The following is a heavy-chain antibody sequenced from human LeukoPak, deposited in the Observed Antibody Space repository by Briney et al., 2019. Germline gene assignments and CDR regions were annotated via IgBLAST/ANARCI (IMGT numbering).Heavy chain of an antibody. J-gene: IGHJ4*02. CDR1: GGTFSSYA. D-gene: IGHD3-3*01. CDR2: IIPILGIA. Sequence: SVKVSCRASGGTFSSYAISWVRQAPGQGLEWMGRIIPILGIANYAQKFQGRVTITADKSTSTAYMELSSLRSEDTAVYYCARVGPYYDFWSGPFDYWGQGTLVTVSS. V-gene: IGHV1-69*04. CDR3: ARVGPYYDFWSGPFDY.